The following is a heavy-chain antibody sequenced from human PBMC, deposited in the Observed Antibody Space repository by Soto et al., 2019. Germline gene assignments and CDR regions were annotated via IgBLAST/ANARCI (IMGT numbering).Heavy chain of an antibody. Sequence: SETLSLTCTVSGGSINSHYWSWIRQPPGKGLEWIGEINHSGSTNYNPSLKSRVTISVDTSKNQFSLKLSSVTAADTAVYYCETGWELLVYWGQGTLVTVSS. CDR1: GGSINSHY. CDR3: ETGWELLVY. V-gene: IGHV4-34*01. CDR2: INHSGST. D-gene: IGHD1-26*01. J-gene: IGHJ4*02.